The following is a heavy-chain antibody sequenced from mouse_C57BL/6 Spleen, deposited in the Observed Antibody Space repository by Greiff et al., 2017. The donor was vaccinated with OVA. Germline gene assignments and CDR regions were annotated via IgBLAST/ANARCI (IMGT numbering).Heavy chain of an antibody. D-gene: IGHD4-1*01. J-gene: IGHJ4*01. CDR1: GFTFSDYY. V-gene: IGHV5-16*01. CDR3: AREGGLGRYYAMDY. Sequence: EVKLVESEGGLVQPGSSMKLSCTASGFTFSDYYMAWVRQVPEKGLEWVANINYDGSSTYYLDSLKSRFIISRVNAKNILYLQMSSLKSEDTATYYCAREGGLGRYYAMDYWGQGTSVTVSS. CDR2: INYDGSST.